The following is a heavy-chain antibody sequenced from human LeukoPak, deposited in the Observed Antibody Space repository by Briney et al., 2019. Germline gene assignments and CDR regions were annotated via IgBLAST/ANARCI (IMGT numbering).Heavy chain of an antibody. CDR3: ARDRFGAVAALDY. D-gene: IGHD6-19*01. CDR1: GFTFSSYS. Sequence: PGGSLRPACAASGFTFSSYSVNWARQAPGKGLECVSSIIRSSSYIYYAHSVKGRFTISRDQAKDSLYLQIDGRRGQDTAFYYCARDRFGAVAALDYWGQGTLVTISS. J-gene: IGHJ4*02. CDR2: IIRSSSYI. V-gene: IGHV3-21*01.